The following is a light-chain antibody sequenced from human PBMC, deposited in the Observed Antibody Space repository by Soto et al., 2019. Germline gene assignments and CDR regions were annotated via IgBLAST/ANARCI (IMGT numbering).Light chain of an antibody. V-gene: IGKV1-5*03. CDR1: QSVDRW. CDR3: QQYGGSSP. Sequence: DIQMTQSPSTLSASVGDSVTMTCRASQSVDRWLAWYQQKPGKAPKLLIYMTSILQTGVPLSFSGSGSGTEFTLTINSLPPDDFATYYCQQYGGSSPFGQGTKVEV. J-gene: IGKJ2*01. CDR2: MTS.